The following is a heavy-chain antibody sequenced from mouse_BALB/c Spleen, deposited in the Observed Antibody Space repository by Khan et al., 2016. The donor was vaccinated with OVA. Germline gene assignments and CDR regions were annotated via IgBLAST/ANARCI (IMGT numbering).Heavy chain of an antibody. V-gene: IGHV9-4*01. CDR2: INTDSGEP. D-gene: IGHD2-12*01. CDR3: ARGGADYYSDDGDAIEY. Sequence: QIQLVQSGAELMKPGGSVKISCTASGYTFTTAGMQWVQKMPGKGLEWIGRINTDSGEPKYAENFKGRFAFSLDISVNTAYLQITNLKSEDTAICFCARGGADYYSDDGDAIEYWGQGTSVTVSS. CDR1: GYTFTTAG. J-gene: IGHJ4*01.